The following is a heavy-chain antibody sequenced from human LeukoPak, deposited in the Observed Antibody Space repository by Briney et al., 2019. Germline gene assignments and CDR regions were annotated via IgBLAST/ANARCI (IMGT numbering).Heavy chain of an antibody. CDR2: ISYSGTP. CDR1: GGSINTANYY. J-gene: IGHJ4*02. V-gene: IGHV4-30-4*08. CDR3: ARDRYGDFEDY. D-gene: IGHD4-17*01. Sequence: SETLSLTCNVSGGSINTANYYWPWIREPPGKGLEWIGYISYSGTPYYNPSLNSQFTISLDTSKNQFPLRLNSVTAADTAMYYCARDRYGDFEDYWGQGTLVTVSS.